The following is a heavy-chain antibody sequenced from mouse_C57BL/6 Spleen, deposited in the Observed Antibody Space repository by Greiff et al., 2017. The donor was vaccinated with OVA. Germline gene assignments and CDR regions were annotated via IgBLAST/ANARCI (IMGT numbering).Heavy chain of an antibody. Sequence: EVQLVESGGDLVKPGGSLKLSCAASGFTFSSSGMSWVRQTPDKRLEWVATISSGGSYTYYPDSVKGRFTISRDNAKNTLYLQMGSLRSEDTAMYYCARHGYGNLFYFDYWGQGTTLTVSS. CDR2: ISSGGSYT. D-gene: IGHD2-1*01. CDR3: ARHGYGNLFYFDY. J-gene: IGHJ2*01. V-gene: IGHV5-6*01. CDR1: GFTFSSSG.